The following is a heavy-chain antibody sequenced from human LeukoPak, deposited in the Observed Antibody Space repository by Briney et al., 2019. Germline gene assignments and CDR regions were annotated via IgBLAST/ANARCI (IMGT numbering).Heavy chain of an antibody. V-gene: IGHV3-9*01. CDR2: ISWNSGSI. CDR1: GFTFDDYA. CDR3: AKDQGSSGWFDAFDI. J-gene: IGHJ3*02. Sequence: GGSLRLSCAASGFTFDDYAMHWVRQAPGKGLEWVSGISWNSGSIGYADSVKGRFTISRDNAKNSLYLQMNSLRAEDTALYYCAKDQGSSGWFDAFDIWGQGTMVTVSS. D-gene: IGHD6-19*01.